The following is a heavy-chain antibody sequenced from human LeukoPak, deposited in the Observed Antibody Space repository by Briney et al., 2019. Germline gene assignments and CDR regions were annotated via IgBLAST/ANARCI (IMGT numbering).Heavy chain of an antibody. V-gene: IGHV3-66*01. D-gene: IGHD2-15*01. CDR1: GFTVSSNY. Sequence: PEGSLRLSCAASGFTVSSNYMSWVRQAPGKGLEWVSVIYSGGSTYYADSVKGRFTISRGNSKNTLYLQMNSLRAEDTAVYYCARRLVAAIDDAFDIWGQGTMVTVSS. CDR3: ARRLVAAIDDAFDI. CDR2: IYSGGST. J-gene: IGHJ3*02.